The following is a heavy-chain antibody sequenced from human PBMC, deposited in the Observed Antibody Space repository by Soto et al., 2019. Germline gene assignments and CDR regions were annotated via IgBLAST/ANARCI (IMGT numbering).Heavy chain of an antibody. Sequence: GASVKVSCKASGGTFSSYAISWVRQAPGQGLEWMGGIIPIFGTANYAQKFQGRVTITADESTSTAYMGLSSLRSEDTAVYYCARDHCSGGSCYSPYDYYYYGMDVWGQGTTVTVSS. CDR3: ARDHCSGGSCYSPYDYYYYGMDV. V-gene: IGHV1-69*13. J-gene: IGHJ6*02. D-gene: IGHD2-15*01. CDR1: GGTFSSYA. CDR2: IIPIFGTA.